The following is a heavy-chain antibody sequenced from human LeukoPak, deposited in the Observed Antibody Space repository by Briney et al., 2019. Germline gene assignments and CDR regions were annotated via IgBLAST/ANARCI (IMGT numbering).Heavy chain of an antibody. D-gene: IGHD1-26*01. CDR1: GYTFTGYY. CDR3: ATGVGGSYYLFDY. Sequence: GASVKVSCKASGYTFTGYYMHWVRQAPGQGLEWMGWINPNSGGTNYAQKFQGRVTMTRDTSISTAYMELSSLRSEDTAVYYCATGVGGSYYLFDYWGQGTLVTVSS. J-gene: IGHJ4*02. CDR2: INPNSGGT. V-gene: IGHV1-2*02.